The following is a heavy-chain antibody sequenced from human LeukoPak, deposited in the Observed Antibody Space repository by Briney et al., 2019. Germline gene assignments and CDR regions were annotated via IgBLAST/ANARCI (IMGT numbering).Heavy chain of an antibody. V-gene: IGHV1-69*05. CDR2: LIPIFGTA. CDR1: GVTFSSYA. Sequence: GASVKLSCKASGVTFSSYAISWVRQAPGKGLEWVAVLIPIFGTANYAQKFQGRVTITTDESTSTAYMQLSSLRSEDTAVYYCARSYYGDYSYYFDYWGQGTLVTVSS. CDR3: ARSYYGDYSYYFDY. J-gene: IGHJ4*02. D-gene: IGHD4-17*01.